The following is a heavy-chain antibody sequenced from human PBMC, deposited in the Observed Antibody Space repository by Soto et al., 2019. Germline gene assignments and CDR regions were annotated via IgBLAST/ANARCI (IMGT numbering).Heavy chain of an antibody. CDR3: VRRGCDSIFGSLDY. D-gene: IGHD2-21*02. V-gene: IGHV4-4*02. Sequence: QVQLQESGPGLVKPSGTLSLTCAVSGGSISSGDWCWSWVRQSPEKGLEWIGEIYRTGSTTYNPSLKSRVTISADKSENQFSLRLSSVTAADTAVYYCVRRGCDSIFGSLDYWGQGILVTVSS. CDR2: IYRTGST. CDR1: GGSISSGDW. J-gene: IGHJ4*02.